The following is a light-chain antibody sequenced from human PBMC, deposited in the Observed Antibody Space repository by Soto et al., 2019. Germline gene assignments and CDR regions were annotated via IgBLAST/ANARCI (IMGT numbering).Light chain of an antibody. CDR2: AAS. Sequence: SQMTQSPSSLSVSVGDRVTITFRASQSIGGFLNWYQQKLGKAPKLLIYAASSLQSGVPSRFSGSGSGTDFTLTISKLQPEDFATYYCPQSYSTPLTFGGETKVDIK. V-gene: IGKV1-39*01. CDR1: QSIGGF. J-gene: IGKJ4*01. CDR3: PQSYSTPLT.